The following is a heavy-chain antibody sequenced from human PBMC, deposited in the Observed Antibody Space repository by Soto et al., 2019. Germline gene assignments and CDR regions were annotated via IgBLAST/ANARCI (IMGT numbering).Heavy chain of an antibody. V-gene: IGHV3-9*01. D-gene: IGHD2-2*01. CDR1: GFTFDDYA. CDR3: AKAYCSSTSCYVGYYFDY. J-gene: IGHJ4*02. CDR2: ISWNSGSI. Sequence: GGSLRLSCAASGFTFDDYAMHWVRQAPGKGLEWVSGISWNSGSIGYADSVKGRFTISRDNAKNSLYLQMNSLRAEDTALYYCAKAYCSSTSCYVGYYFDYWGQGTLVTVSS.